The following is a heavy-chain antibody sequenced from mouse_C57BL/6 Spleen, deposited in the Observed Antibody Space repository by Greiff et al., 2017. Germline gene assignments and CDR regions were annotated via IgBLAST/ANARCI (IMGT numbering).Heavy chain of an antibody. CDR1: GFTFSSYA. Sequence: EVQLVESGGGLVKPGGSLKLSCAASGFTFSSYAMSWVRQTPEKRLEWVATISDGGSYTYYPDNVKGRFTISRDNAKNNLYLQMSHLKSEDTAMYYCARDRQHGYFDYWGQGTTLTVSS. D-gene: IGHD6-1*01. CDR2: ISDGGSYT. CDR3: ARDRQHGYFDY. J-gene: IGHJ2*01. V-gene: IGHV5-4*01.